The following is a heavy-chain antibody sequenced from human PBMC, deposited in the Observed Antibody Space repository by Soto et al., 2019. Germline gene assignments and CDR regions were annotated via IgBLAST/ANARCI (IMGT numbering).Heavy chain of an antibody. J-gene: IGHJ6*03. Sequence: QVQLQESGPGLVKPSETLSLTCTVSGGSISSYYWSWIRQPPGKGLEWIGYIYYSGSTNYNPSLKSRVTISVDTSKNQFSLKLSSETAADTAVYYCARGQRSDYYYYYYMDVWGKGTTVTVSS. CDR3: ARGQRSDYYYYYYMDV. CDR2: IYYSGST. D-gene: IGHD1-1*01. V-gene: IGHV4-59*01. CDR1: GGSISSYY.